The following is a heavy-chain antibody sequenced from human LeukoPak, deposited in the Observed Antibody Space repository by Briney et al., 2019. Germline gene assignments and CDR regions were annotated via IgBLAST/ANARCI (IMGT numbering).Heavy chain of an antibody. V-gene: IGHV4-39*07. CDR1: GGPISSSSYY. Sequence: SETLSLTCSVSGGPISSSSYYWGWIRQPPGKGLEWIGYIYYSGSTYYNPSLKSRVTISVDTSKKQFYLKVRSVTAADTAVYYCTRDNYFDSTGYTDYWGQGTQVTVSS. CDR3: TRDNYFDSTGYTDY. CDR2: IYYSGST. D-gene: IGHD3-22*01. J-gene: IGHJ4*02.